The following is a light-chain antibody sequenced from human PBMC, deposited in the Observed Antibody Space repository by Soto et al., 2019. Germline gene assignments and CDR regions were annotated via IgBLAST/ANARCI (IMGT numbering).Light chain of an antibody. CDR3: QNLNSVPLT. V-gene: IGKV1-27*01. Sequence: DIQMTQSPSSLSASVGDRVTITCRASRGISNYLAWYQQKPGKVPKLLIYAASTLQSGVPSRFSGSGSGTDFTLTISSLQPEDVATYYCQNLNSVPLTFGPGTKVDIK. CDR1: RGISNY. J-gene: IGKJ3*01. CDR2: AAS.